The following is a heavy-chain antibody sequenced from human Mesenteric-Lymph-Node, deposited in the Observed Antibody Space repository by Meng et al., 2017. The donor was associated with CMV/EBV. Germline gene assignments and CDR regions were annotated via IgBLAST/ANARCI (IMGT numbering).Heavy chain of an antibody. D-gene: IGHD6-6*01. CDR2: INPNSGGT. J-gene: IGHJ6*02. CDR3: ARYHISSSDYYYYGMDV. V-gene: IGHV1-2*02. Sequence: ASVKVSCKASGYTFTGYYMHWVRQAPGQGLEWMGWINPNSGGTNYAQKFQGRVTMTRDTSISTAYMELSRLRSDDTAVYYCARYHISSSDYYYYGMDVWGQGTTVTVSS. CDR1: GYTFTGYY.